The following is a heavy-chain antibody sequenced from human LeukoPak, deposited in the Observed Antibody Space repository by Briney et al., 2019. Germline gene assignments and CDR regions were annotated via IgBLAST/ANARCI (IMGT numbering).Heavy chain of an antibody. CDR3: ARGPLHVVVPAATWFDP. V-gene: IGHV3-48*03. D-gene: IGHD2-2*01. J-gene: IGHJ5*02. Sequence: GGSLRLSCAASGFTFSSYAMNWVRQAPGKGLEWVSYISSSGSTIYYADSVKGRFTISRDNAKNSLYLQMNSLRAEDTAVYYCARGPLHVVVPAATWFDPWGQGILVTVSS. CDR2: ISSSGSTI. CDR1: GFTFSSYA.